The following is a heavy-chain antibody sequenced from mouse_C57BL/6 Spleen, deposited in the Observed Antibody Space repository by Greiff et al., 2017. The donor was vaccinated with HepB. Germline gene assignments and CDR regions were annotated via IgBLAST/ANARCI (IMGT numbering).Heavy chain of an antibody. V-gene: IGHV1-82*01. CDR2: IYPGDGDT. Sequence: VQLQQSGPELVKPGASVKISCKASGYAFSSSWMNWVKQRPGKGLEWIGRIYPGDGDTNYNGKFKGKATLTADKSSSTAYMQLSSLTSDDSAVYFCAKGYYGNYEDYYAMDYWGQGTSVTVSS. CDR1: GYAFSSSW. CDR3: AKGYYGNYEDYYAMDY. J-gene: IGHJ4*01. D-gene: IGHD2-1*01.